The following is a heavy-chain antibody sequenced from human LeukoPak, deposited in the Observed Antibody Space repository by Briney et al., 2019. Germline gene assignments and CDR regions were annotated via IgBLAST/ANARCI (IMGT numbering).Heavy chain of an antibody. CDR2: ISYDGSNK. V-gene: IGHV3-30*18. J-gene: IGHJ4*02. Sequence: PGGSLRLSCAASGFTFSSYGMHWVRQAPGKGLEWVAVISYDGSNKYYADSVKGRFTISRDNSKNTLYLQMNSLRAEDTAVYYCAKLCSYGYSLDYWGQGTLVTVSS. CDR1: GFTFSSYG. D-gene: IGHD5-18*01. CDR3: AKLCSYGYSLDY.